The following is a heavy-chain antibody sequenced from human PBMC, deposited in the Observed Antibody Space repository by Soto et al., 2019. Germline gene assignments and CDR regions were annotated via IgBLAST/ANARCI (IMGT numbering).Heavy chain of an antibody. CDR1: SVSNAW. J-gene: IGHJ6*02. CDR3: TTDLGYCISTSCTDYYYYGMDV. V-gene: IGHV3-15*07. Sequence: SVSNAWMNWVRQAPGKGLEWVGRIKSKTDGGTTDYAAPVKGRFTISRDDSKNTLYLRMNSLKTEDTAVYYCTTDLGYCISTSCTDYYYYGMDVWGQGTTVTVSS. CDR2: IKSKTDGGTT. D-gene: IGHD2-2*01.